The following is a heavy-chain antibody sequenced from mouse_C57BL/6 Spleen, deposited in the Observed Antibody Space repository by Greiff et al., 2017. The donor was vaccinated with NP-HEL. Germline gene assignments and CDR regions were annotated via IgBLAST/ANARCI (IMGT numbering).Heavy chain of an antibody. CDR2: IRSKSNNYAT. V-gene: IGHV10-1*01. CDR3: VRHDLIYYDYGFAY. CDR1: GFSFNTYA. J-gene: IGHJ3*01. D-gene: IGHD2-4*01. Sequence: DVMLVESGGGLVQPKGSLKLSCAASGFSFNTYAMNWVRQAPGKGLEWVARIRSKSNNYATYYADSVKDRFTISRDDSESMLYLQMNNLKTEDTAMYYCVRHDLIYYDYGFAYWGQGTLVTVSA.